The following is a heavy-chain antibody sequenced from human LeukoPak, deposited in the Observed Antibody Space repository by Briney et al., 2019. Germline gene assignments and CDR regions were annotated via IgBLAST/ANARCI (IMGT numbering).Heavy chain of an antibody. J-gene: IGHJ4*02. Sequence: GGSLRLSCAASGFTFSSNGMHWVRQAPGMGLEWVAVISYDGSNKYYADSVKGRFTISRDNSKNTLYLQMNSLRVEDTAIYYCAKEPADWGQGTLVTVSS. V-gene: IGHV3-30*18. CDR2: ISYDGSNK. CDR3: AKEPAD. CDR1: GFTFSSNG.